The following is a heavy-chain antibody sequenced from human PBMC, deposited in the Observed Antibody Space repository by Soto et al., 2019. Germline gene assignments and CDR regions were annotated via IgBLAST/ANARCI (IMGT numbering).Heavy chain of an antibody. CDR1: GFTFSSYG. CDR3: AKDGSYLTGCDY. CDR2: ISYDGSNK. Sequence: GGSLRLSCAASGFTFSSYGMHWVRQAPGKGLEWVAVISYDGSNKYYADSVKGRFTISRDNSKNTLYLQMNSLRAEDTAVYYCAKDGSYLTGCDYWGQGXLVTVYS. D-gene: IGHD1-26*01. J-gene: IGHJ4*02. V-gene: IGHV3-30*18.